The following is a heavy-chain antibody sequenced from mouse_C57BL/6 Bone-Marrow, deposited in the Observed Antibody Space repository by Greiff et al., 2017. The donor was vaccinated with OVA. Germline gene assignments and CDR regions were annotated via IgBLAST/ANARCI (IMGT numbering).Heavy chain of an antibody. V-gene: IGHV5-4*01. CDR3: ARDLGYYYGSSYAFAY. CDR1: GFTFSSYA. Sequence: EVQLVESGGGLVKPGGSLKLSCAASGFTFSSYAMSWVRQTPEKRLEWVATISDGGSYTYYPDNVKGRFTISRDNAKNNLYLQMSHLKSEDTAMYYCARDLGYYYGSSYAFAYWGQGTLVTVSA. D-gene: IGHD1-1*01. CDR2: ISDGGSYT. J-gene: IGHJ3*01.